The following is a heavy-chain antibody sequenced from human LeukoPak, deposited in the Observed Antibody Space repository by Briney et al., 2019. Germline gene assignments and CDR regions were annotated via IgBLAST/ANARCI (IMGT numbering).Heavy chain of an antibody. Sequence: ASVKVSCKASGYTFTTYDISWVRQAPGQGLEWMGWISAYNGNTNYAQKLQGRVTMTTDTSTSTAYMELRSLRSDDTAVYYCARSAVAGTLSAYYFHCWGQGTLVTVSS. D-gene: IGHD6-19*01. CDR3: ARSAVAGTLSAYYFHC. J-gene: IGHJ4*02. V-gene: IGHV1-18*01. CDR1: GYTFTTYD. CDR2: ISAYNGNT.